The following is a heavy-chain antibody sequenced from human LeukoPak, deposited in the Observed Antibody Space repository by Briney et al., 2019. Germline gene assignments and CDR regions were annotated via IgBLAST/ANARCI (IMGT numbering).Heavy chain of an antibody. CDR1: GGSFSGYY. CDR2: INHSGST. Sequence: SDTLSLTCAVYGGSFSGYYWSWIRQPPGTGLEWIGEINHSGSTNYNPSLKSRVTISVDTSKNQFSLKLSSVTAADTAVYYCARGTMTTVTYYFDYWGQGTLVTVSS. D-gene: IGHD4-17*01. CDR3: ARGTMTTVTYYFDY. V-gene: IGHV4-34*01. J-gene: IGHJ4*02.